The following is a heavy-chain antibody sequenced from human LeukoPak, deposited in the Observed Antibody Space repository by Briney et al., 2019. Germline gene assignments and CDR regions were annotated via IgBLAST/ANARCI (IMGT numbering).Heavy chain of an antibody. CDR2: IYYSVTS. J-gene: IGHJ4*02. CDR1: GDSISTYY. Sequence: SETLSLTCTVSGDSISTYYWSWIRQPPGKGLEWIGYIYYSVTSDYNPSLKSRVTMSVDMSTNQISLKLSSVTAADTAVYYCARASGGDGSGSLWGQGTLVTVSS. D-gene: IGHD3-10*01. CDR3: ARASGGDGSGSL. V-gene: IGHV4-59*01.